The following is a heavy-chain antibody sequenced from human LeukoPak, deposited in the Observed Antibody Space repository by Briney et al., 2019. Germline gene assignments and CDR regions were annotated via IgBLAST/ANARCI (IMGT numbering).Heavy chain of an antibody. CDR2: IRYDGSNK. CDR1: GFTFSSYG. V-gene: IGHV3-30*02. Sequence: GGSLRLSCAASGFTFSSYGMHWVRQAPGKGLEWVAVIRYDGSNKYYADSVKGRFTISRDNSKNTLYLQMNSLRAEDTAVYYCAKDQGGQQWLVDFDYWGQGTLVTVSS. J-gene: IGHJ4*02. D-gene: IGHD6-19*01. CDR3: AKDQGGQQWLVDFDY.